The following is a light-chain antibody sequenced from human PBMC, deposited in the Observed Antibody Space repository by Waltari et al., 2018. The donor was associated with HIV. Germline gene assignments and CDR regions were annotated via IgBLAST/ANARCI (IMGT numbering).Light chain of an antibody. V-gene: IGKV3-11*01. J-gene: IGKJ4*01. Sequence: EIVLTQSPATLSLSPGERATLSCGAGQSVGSLIAWYQQKPGQAPRLLIYDASNRATGIPARFSGSGSGTDFTLTISSLEPEDFAVYYCQQRSSWPLTFGGGTKVEIK. CDR2: DAS. CDR3: QQRSSWPLT. CDR1: QSVGSL.